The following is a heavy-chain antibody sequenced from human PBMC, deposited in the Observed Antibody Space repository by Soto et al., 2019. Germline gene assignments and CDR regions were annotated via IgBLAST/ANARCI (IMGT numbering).Heavy chain of an antibody. CDR3: ARAKTTVTTFDY. J-gene: IGHJ4*02. CDR1: GASISSGGYY. V-gene: IGHV4-31*03. CDR2: IYYSGST. D-gene: IGHD4-17*01. Sequence: SETLSLTCTVSGASISSGGYYWGWIRQHPGKGLEWIGYIYYSGSTYYNPSLKSRVTMSVDRSKNQFPLKLSSVTAADTAVYYCARAKTTVTTFDYWGQGTLVTVS.